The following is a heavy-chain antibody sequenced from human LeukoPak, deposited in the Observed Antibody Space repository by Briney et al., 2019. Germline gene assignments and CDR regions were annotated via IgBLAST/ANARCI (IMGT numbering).Heavy chain of an antibody. CDR2: IYHSGST. CDR3: ARRAVAGDSDWFDP. V-gene: IGHV4-38-2*01. D-gene: IGHD6-19*01. J-gene: IGHJ5*02. CDR1: GYSISSGYY. Sequence: SETLSLTCAVSGYSISSGYYWGWIRQPPGKGLEWIGSIYHSGSTYYNPSLKSRVTISVDTSKNQFSLKLSSVTAADTAVYHCARRAVAGDSDWFDPWGQGTLVTVSS.